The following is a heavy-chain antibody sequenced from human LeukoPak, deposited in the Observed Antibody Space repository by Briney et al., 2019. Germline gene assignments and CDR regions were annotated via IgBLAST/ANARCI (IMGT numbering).Heavy chain of an antibody. CDR1: GVSISSGSYY. Sequence: PSETLSLTCTVSGVSISSGSYYWGWIHQPPGKGLEYIGSFHYNGSTYYNPSLKSRVTISVDTSKNQFSLKLSSVTAADTAVYYCASPFFDFWGQGTLVTMS. J-gene: IGHJ4*02. CDR3: ASPFFDF. V-gene: IGHV4-39*01. CDR2: FHYNGST.